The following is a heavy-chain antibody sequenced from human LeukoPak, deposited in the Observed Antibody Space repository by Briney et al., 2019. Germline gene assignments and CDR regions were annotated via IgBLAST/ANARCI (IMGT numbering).Heavy chain of an antibody. J-gene: IGHJ4*02. CDR3: AKGGGNRALDY. CDR1: GFTFSSCP. D-gene: IGHD2-15*01. V-gene: IGHV3-30-3*01. Sequence: TGGSLRLSCAASGFTFSSCPMHWVRQAPGKGLEWVAIISYDGSNKYYADSVKGRFTISRDNSKNMLYLQMNSLRVEDTAAYYCAKGGGNRALDYWGQGTPVTVSS. CDR2: ISYDGSNK.